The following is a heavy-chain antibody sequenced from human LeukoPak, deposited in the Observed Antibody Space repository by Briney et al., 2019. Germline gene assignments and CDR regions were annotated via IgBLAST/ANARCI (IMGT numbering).Heavy chain of an antibody. D-gene: IGHD3-10*01. V-gene: IGHV3-9*01. CDR2: ISWNSGRI. CDR1: GFTFDDYA. Sequence: PGGSLRLSCAASGFTFDDYAMHWVRQAPGKGLEWVSGISWNSGRIGYADSVKGRFTISRDNAKNSLYLQMNSLRVEDTALYYCATGAHYYGSWGQGTLVTVSS. J-gene: IGHJ5*02. CDR3: ATGAHYYGS.